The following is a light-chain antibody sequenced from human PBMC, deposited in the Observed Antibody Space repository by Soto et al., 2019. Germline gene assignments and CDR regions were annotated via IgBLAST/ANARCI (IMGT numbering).Light chain of an antibody. CDR1: QNVSNSY. CDR3: QHYGTSRWT. J-gene: IGKJ1*01. Sequence: EIVLTQSPATLSLSPVERATLSCGASQNVSNSYLAWYQQKPGLAPSLLIYDASSRAIGIPDRFSGSGSGADFTLTISRLEPEDFAVYYCQHYGTSRWTFGQGTKVEIK. CDR2: DAS. V-gene: IGKV3D-20*01.